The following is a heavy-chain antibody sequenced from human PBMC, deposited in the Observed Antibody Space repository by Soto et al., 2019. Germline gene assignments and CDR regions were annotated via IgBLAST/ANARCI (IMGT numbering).Heavy chain of an antibody. D-gene: IGHD1-26*01. CDR3: GRWTSGSPDC. CDR1: GFTLSDHY. J-gene: IGHJ4*02. CDR2: TRNKANNYIT. V-gene: IGHV3-72*01. Sequence: EVQLVESGGGLVQPGGSLRLSCAASGFTLSDHYMDWVRQAPGKGLEWLGRTRNKANNYITEYATSVKGRFTISRVDSKNSVYLQLNSLKSEDTAVYYCGRWTSGSPDCWGQGTLVTVSS.